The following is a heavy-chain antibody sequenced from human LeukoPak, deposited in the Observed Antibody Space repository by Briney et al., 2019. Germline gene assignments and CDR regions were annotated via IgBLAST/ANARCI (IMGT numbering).Heavy chain of an antibody. CDR1: GLTFSSYW. CDR3: ARDVPPVGATDNFDY. D-gene: IGHD1-26*01. Sequence: QPGGSLRLSCAASGLTFSSYWMHWVRQAPGKGLVWVSRINSDGSSTSYADSVKGRFTISRDNAKNTLYLQMNSLRAEDTAVYYRARDVPPVGATDNFDYWGQGTLVTVSS. J-gene: IGHJ4*02. V-gene: IGHV3-74*01. CDR2: INSDGSST.